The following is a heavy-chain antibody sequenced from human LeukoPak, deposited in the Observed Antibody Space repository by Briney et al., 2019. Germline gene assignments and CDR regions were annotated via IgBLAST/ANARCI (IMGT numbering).Heavy chain of an antibody. J-gene: IGHJ6*02. Sequence: GGSLRLSCAASGFTFSSYGMHWVRQVPGKGLLWVSRINSDGSATIYADSVRGRFTISRDNAKNTLYLQMSGLRVEDTAVYHCASDSPYYGMDVWGQGTTVTVSS. CDR3: ASDSPYYGMDV. V-gene: IGHV3-74*01. CDR1: GFTFSSYG. CDR2: INSDGSAT.